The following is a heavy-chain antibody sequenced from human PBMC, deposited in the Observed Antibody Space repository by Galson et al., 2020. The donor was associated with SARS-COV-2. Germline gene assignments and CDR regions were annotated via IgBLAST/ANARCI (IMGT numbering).Heavy chain of an antibody. CDR1: GFTFNNYW. CDR2: INNDGSGT. J-gene: IGHJ4*02. CDR3: AMNYQLDS. Sequence: GGSLRLSCAASGFTFNNYWMHWVRQAPGKGLEWVSRINNDGSGTIYADSVKGRFTISRGNAGHTLYLHMNSLRAEDTAIYYCAMNYQLDSWGQGTLVTVSS. D-gene: IGHD2-2*01. V-gene: IGHV3-74*01.